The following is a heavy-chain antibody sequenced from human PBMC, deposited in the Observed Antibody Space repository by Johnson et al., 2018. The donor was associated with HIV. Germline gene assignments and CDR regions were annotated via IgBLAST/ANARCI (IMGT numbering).Heavy chain of an antibody. V-gene: IGHV3-11*01. J-gene: IGHJ3*02. Sequence: QVQLVESGGGLVQPGGSLRLSCAASGFTFSDYYMSWIRQAPGQGLAWVSYIGRSGSSTYYADSVKGRFTISRDNSKNSLYLQMNSLRAEDTALYYCAKDSWGYYDSSGSDAFDIWGQGTMVTVSS. CDR2: IGRSGSST. D-gene: IGHD3-22*01. CDR1: GFTFSDYY. CDR3: AKDSWGYYDSSGSDAFDI.